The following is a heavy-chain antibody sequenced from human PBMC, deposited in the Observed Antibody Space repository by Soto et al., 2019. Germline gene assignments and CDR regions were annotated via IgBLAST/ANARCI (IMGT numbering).Heavy chain of an antibody. D-gene: IGHD4-4*01. CDR2: IYYSGST. Sequence: KSSETLSLTCTVSGGSVSSGSYYWSWIRQPPGKGLEWIGYIYYSGSTNYNPSLKSRVTISVDTSKNQFSLKLSSVTAADTAVYYCARADYSNYDRFDYWGQGTLVTVSS. CDR3: ARADYSNYDRFDY. CDR1: GGSVSSGSYY. V-gene: IGHV4-61*01. J-gene: IGHJ4*02.